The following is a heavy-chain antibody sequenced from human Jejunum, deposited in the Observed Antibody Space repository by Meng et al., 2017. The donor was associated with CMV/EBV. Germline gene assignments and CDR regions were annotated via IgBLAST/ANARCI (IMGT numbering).Heavy chain of an antibody. CDR3: AREEREYEGSGYQYGH. D-gene: IGHD3-22*01. V-gene: IGHV4-4*07. Sequence: QESGAELGKPGDTLSLTLTVPGDSDRNNHGGWKRQPAGKGLEWIGRIYTTGNTDYNPSLKSRITISVDTSKNQFSLKLYSVTAADTALYYCAREEREYEGSGYQYGHWGQGTLVTVSS. J-gene: IGHJ4*02. CDR2: IYTTGNT. CDR1: GDSDRNNH.